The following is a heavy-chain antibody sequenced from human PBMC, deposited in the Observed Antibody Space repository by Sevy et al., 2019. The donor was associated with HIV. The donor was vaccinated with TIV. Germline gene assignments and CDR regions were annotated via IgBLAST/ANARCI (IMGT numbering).Heavy chain of an antibody. V-gene: IGHV3-30*18. CDR3: VKDQGSYHYLPGGS. CDR1: GLTFSTYG. Sequence: QLGGSLRLSCAASGLTFSTYGMHWVRQAPGKGLEWVAVISYDANIQYYADSVKGRFTISRDNSKNTLYLQMNSLKTEDTAVYYCVKDQGSYHYLPGGSWGQGTLVTVSS. J-gene: IGHJ5*02. CDR2: ISYDANIQ. D-gene: IGHD3-16*02.